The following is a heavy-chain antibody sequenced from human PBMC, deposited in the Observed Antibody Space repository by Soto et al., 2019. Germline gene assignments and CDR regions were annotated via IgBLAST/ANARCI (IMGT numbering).Heavy chain of an antibody. D-gene: IGHD3-3*01. CDR1: GGSFSGYY. Sequence: QVQLQQWGAGLLKPSETLSLTCAVYGGSFSGYYWSWIRQPPGKGLEWIGEINHSGSTNYNPSLKSLFTISVDTSKNEFSLKLSSVTAADAAVYYCARAQYYDFWSGYYIRRGKNWFDPWGQGTLVTVSS. CDR2: INHSGST. CDR3: ARAQYYDFWSGYYIRRGKNWFDP. J-gene: IGHJ5*02. V-gene: IGHV4-34*01.